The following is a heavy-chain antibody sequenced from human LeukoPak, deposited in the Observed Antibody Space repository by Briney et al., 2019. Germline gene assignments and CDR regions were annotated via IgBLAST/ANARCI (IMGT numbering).Heavy chain of an antibody. D-gene: IGHD7-27*01. Sequence: GGSLRLSCAAPGFTFSSYGMHWVRQAPGKGLEWVAVIWYDGSNKYYADSVKGRFTISRDNSKNTLYLQMNSLRAEDTAVYYCARGRLGIGYYFDYWGQGTLVTVSS. J-gene: IGHJ4*02. CDR1: GFTFSSYG. CDR3: ARGRLGIGYYFDY. V-gene: IGHV3-33*01. CDR2: IWYDGSNK.